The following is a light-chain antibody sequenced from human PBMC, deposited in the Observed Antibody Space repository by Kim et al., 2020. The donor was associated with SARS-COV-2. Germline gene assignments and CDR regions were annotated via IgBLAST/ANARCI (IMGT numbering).Light chain of an antibody. Sequence: EIVLTQSPGTLSLSPGERATLSCRASQSVSSSYLAWYQQKPGQAPRLLIYGASSSATGIPDRFSGSGSGTDFTLTISRLEPEDFAVYYCQQYGSSPRTFGQGTKREI. CDR1: QSVSSSY. J-gene: IGKJ2*01. V-gene: IGKV3-20*01. CDR3: QQYGSSPRT. CDR2: GAS.